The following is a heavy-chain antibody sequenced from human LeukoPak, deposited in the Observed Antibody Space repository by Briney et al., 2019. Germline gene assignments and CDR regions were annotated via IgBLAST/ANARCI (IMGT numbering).Heavy chain of an antibody. D-gene: IGHD5-12*01. CDR2: ISWDGGST. CDR1: GFTFDDYT. V-gene: IGHV3-43*01. CDR3: ASSGYDYYYFDY. J-gene: IGHJ4*02. Sequence: GGSLRLSCAASGFTFDDYTMHWVRQAPGKGLEWVSLISWDGGSTYYADSVKGRFTISRDNSKNSLYLQMNSLRTEDTALYYCASSGYDYYYFDYWGQGTLVTVSS.